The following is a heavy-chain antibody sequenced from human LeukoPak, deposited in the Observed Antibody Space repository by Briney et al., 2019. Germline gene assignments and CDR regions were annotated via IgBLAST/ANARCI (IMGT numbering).Heavy chain of an antibody. CDR1: GGSFSGYY. D-gene: IGHD3-9*01. J-gene: IGHJ4*02. CDR2: INRSGST. V-gene: IGHV4-34*01. CDR3: ASAYYDILTGFEPSKT. Sequence: SETLSLTCAVYGGSFSGYYWSWIRQPPGKGLEWIGEINRSGSTNYNPSLKSRVTISVDTSKNQFSLKLSSVTAADTAVYYCASAYYDILTGFEPSKTWGQGTLVTVSS.